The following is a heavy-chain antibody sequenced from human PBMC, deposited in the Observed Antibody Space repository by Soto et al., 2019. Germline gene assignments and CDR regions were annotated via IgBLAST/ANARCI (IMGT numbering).Heavy chain of an antibody. V-gene: IGHV3-53*01. J-gene: IGHJ6*02. Sequence: PGGSLRLSCAASGFTVSSNYMSWVRQAPGKGLEWVSVIYSGGSTYYADSVKGRFTISRDNSKNTLYLQMNSLRAEDTAVYYCARVGGYDFWSGYHYYGMDVWGQGTTVTVSS. CDR2: IYSGGST. D-gene: IGHD3-3*01. CDR1: GFTVSSNY. CDR3: ARVGGYDFWSGYHYYGMDV.